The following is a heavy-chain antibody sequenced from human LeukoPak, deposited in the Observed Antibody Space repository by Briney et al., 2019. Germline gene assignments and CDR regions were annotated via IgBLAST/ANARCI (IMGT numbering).Heavy chain of an antibody. J-gene: IGHJ4*02. CDR1: GFTFSSYS. CDR3: AKSYCSSTSCYVFDY. CDR2: ISGSGGST. D-gene: IGHD2-2*01. V-gene: IGHV3-23*01. Sequence: GGSLRLSCAASGFTFSSYSMNWVRQAPGKGLEWVSAISGSGGSTYYADSVKGRFTISRDNSKNTLYLQMNSLRAEDTAVYYCAKSYCSSTSCYVFDYWGQGALVTVSS.